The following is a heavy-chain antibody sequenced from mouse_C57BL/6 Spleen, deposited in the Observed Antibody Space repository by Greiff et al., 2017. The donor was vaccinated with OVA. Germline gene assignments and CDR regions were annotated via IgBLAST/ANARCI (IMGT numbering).Heavy chain of an antibody. V-gene: IGHV1-55*01. CDR1: GYTFTSYW. CDR3: ARWDYYGNCFDY. CDR2: IYPGSGST. D-gene: IGHD2-1*01. Sequence: QVQLQQPGAELVKPGASVKMSCKASGYTFTSYWITWVKQRPGQGLEWIGDIYPGSGSTNYNEKFKSKATLTVDTSSSTAYMQLSSLTSEDSAVYYCARWDYYGNCFDYWGQGTTLTVSS. J-gene: IGHJ2*01.